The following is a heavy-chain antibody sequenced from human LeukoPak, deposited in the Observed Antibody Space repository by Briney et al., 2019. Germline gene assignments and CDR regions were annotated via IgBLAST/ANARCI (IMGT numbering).Heavy chain of an antibody. J-gene: IGHJ6*04. CDR2: ISYDGSNK. V-gene: IGHV3-30*04. D-gene: IGHD3-10*01. Sequence: QAGGSLRLSCVASGFTFSSYAMHWVRQAPGKGLEWVAVISYDGSNKYYADSVKGRFTISRDNSKNTLYLQMNSPRAEDTAVYYCAREPPLLWFGESNYGMDVWGKGTTVTVSS. CDR1: GFTFSSYA. CDR3: AREPPLLWFGESNYGMDV.